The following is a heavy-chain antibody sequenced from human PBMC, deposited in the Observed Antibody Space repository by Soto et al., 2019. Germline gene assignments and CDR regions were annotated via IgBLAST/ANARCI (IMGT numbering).Heavy chain of an antibody. CDR3: ARKDIVVVPAARNWFDP. D-gene: IGHD2-2*01. J-gene: IGHJ5*02. V-gene: IGHV4-34*01. Sequence: QVQLQQWGAGLLKPSETLSLTCAVYGGSFSGYYWSWIRQPPGKGLEWIGEINHSGSTNYNPSLMSRVTISVDTSKNQFSLKLSSVTAADTAVYYCARKDIVVVPAARNWFDPWGQGTLVTVSS. CDR1: GGSFSGYY. CDR2: INHSGST.